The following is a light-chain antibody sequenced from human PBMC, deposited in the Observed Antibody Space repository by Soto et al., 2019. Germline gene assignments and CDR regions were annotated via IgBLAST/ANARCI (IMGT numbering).Light chain of an antibody. J-gene: IGKJ5*01. CDR2: DAS. V-gene: IGKV3-15*01. Sequence: EIVMAQAPAPLSVSPGERAPLSCRASESVSRNLAWYQQKPGQAPRLLIYDASTRATGIPDRFSGGGSGTEFTLTISSLQSEDFVVYYCQQYNSWPPITFGQGTRLEIK. CDR3: QQYNSWPPIT. CDR1: ESVSRN.